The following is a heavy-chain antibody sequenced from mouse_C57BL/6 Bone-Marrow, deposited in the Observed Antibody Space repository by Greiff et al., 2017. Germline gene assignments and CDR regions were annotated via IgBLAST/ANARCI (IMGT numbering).Heavy chain of an antibody. Sequence: QVQLQQPGTELVKPGASVKLSCKASGYTFTSYWMHWVKQRPGQGLEWIGNINPSNGGTNYNEKFKSKATLTVDKSSSTAYLQLSSLTSEDSAVYYGARRDGYYAWFAYWGQGTLVTVSA. J-gene: IGHJ3*01. CDR3: ARRDGYYAWFAY. CDR2: INPSNGGT. D-gene: IGHD2-3*01. V-gene: IGHV1-53*01. CDR1: GYTFTSYW.